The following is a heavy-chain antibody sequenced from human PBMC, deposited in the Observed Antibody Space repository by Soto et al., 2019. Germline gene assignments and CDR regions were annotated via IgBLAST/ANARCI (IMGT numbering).Heavy chain of an antibody. V-gene: IGHV4-59*01. CDR3: ARARAGIAAAGFDP. D-gene: IGHD6-13*01. Sequence: QVQLQESGPGLVKPSETLSLTCTVSGGSISSYYWSWIRQPPGKGLEWIGYIYYSGSTNYNPSLKSRVTISVDTSKNQFSLKLSSVTAADTAVYYCARARAGIAAAGFDPWGQGTLVSVSS. CDR1: GGSISSYY. CDR2: IYYSGST. J-gene: IGHJ5*02.